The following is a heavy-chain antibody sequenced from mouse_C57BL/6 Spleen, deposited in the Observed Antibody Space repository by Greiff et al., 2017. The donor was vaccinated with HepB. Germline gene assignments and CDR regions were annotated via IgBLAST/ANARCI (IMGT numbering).Heavy chain of an antibody. V-gene: IGHV1-53*01. Sequence: QVHVKQSGPELVKPGASVKLSCKASGYTFTSYWMHWVKQRPGQGLEWIGNINPSNGGTNYNEKFKSKATLTVDKSSSTAYMQLSSLTSEDSAVYYCARGTTVVADYWGQGTTLTVSS. D-gene: IGHD1-1*01. J-gene: IGHJ2*01. CDR3: ARGTTVVADY. CDR2: INPSNGGT. CDR1: GYTFTSYW.